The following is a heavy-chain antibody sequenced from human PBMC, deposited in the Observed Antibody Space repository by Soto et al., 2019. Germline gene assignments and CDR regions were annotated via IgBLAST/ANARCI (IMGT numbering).Heavy chain of an antibody. CDR3: TRCGIRYHSIGYYLGIDGMDV. Sequence: QVQLVQSGAEVKKPESSVRVSCKASGGTFNSYGITWVRQAPGQGLEWMGGTIPMFGTTNYAEKFQGRVTITADESTNXAXMXXSSLRSEDTAVYYCTRCGIRYHSIGYYLGIDGMDVWGQGTTVIVSS. D-gene: IGHD3-22*01. V-gene: IGHV1-69*12. CDR1: GGTFNSYG. J-gene: IGHJ6*02. CDR2: TIPMFGTT.